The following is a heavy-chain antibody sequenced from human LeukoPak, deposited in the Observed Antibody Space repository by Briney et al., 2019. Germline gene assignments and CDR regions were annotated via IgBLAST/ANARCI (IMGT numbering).Heavy chain of an antibody. D-gene: IGHD3-10*01. J-gene: IGHJ4*02. Sequence: SETLSLTCTVSGGSPRSYYWSWIRHRARKGLEWIGRTYISTSGSTNYNPSLRSRVTISVDKSKSQLSLKLSSVTAADTAVYYCARASGLWFGESTFDYWGQGTLVTVSS. CDR3: ARASGLWFGESTFDY. CDR1: GGSPRSYY. CDR2: TYISTSGST. V-gene: IGHV4-4*07.